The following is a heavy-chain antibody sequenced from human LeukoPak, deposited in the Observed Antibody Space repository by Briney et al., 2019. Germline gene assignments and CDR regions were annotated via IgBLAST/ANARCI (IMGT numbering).Heavy chain of an antibody. J-gene: IGHJ4*02. V-gene: IGHV3-53*01. D-gene: IGHD3-16*01. CDR1: GFTVSSNY. CDR3: ARDQATSGGGLDS. CDR2: IYTGGTT. Sequence: PGGSLRLSCAASGFTVSSNYMSWVRQAPGKGLEWVSVIYTGGTTYYSDFVEGRFTIPRDKSKNTLYLQMNSLRVEDTAVYYCARDQATSGGGLDSWGQGTLVTVSS.